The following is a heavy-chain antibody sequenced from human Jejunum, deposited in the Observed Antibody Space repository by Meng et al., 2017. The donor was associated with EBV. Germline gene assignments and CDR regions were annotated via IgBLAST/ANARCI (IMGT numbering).Heavy chain of an antibody. D-gene: IGHD3-10*01. CDR3: ARRGSGSYCFDY. Sequence: QVQLVESGGGVVQPGRSLGLSCAASGFTFSSYGMHWVRQAPGKGLEWVAVIWSDGSNKYYADSVKGRFTISRDNSEKTLSLQMNSLRAEDTAVYYCARRGSGSYCFDYWGQGTLVTVSS. J-gene: IGHJ4*02. CDR2: IWSDGSNK. CDR1: GFTFSSYG. V-gene: IGHV3-33*01.